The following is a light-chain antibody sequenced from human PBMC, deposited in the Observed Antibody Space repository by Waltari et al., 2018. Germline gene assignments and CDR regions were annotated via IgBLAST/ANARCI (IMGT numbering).Light chain of an antibody. V-gene: IGLV1-40*01. Sequence: QSVLTQPPSVSGAPGHRVTIPCTGTNSNTGAGPDVPWYRQLPRSAPTRITHADRHRPSGVSDRISGSRSGTSASLDITGLRPEDEADYYCQSYDTRLSGPVFGGGTRLTVL. CDR1: NSNTGAGPD. CDR3: QSYDTRLSGPV. J-gene: IGLJ3*02. CDR2: ADR.